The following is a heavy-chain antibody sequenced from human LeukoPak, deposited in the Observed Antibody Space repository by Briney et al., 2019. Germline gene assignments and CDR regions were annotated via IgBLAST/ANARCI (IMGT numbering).Heavy chain of an antibody. CDR1: GFTFSSYS. V-gene: IGHV3-21*01. D-gene: IGHD3-9*01. CDR3: TRDLMDYDVSTGLHHYYMDV. J-gene: IGHJ6*02. Sequence: PGGSLRLSCAASGFTFSSYSMNWVRQAPGKGLEWVSSISSSSSSYIYYADSVKGRFTISRDNAKNTLYLQMNTLRVEDTAVYYCTRDLMDYDVSTGLHHYYMDVWGQGTTVTVSS. CDR2: ISSSSSSYI.